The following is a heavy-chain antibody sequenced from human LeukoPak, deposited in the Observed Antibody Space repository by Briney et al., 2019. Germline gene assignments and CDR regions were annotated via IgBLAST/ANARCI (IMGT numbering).Heavy chain of an antibody. J-gene: IGHJ4*02. CDR1: GFTFSSYA. D-gene: IGHD1-1*01. V-gene: IGHV3-23*01. CDR3: AKSGGLEEGGGFDY. Sequence: TGGSLRLSCAASGFTFSSYAMSWVRQAPGKGLEWVSAISGSGGSTYYADSVKGRFTISRDNSKNTLYLQMNSLRAEDTAVYYCAKSGGLEEGGGFDYWGQGTLVTVSS. CDR2: ISGSGGST.